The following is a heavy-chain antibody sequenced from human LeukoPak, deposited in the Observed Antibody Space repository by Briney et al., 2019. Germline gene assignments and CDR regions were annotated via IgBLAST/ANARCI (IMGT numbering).Heavy chain of an antibody. J-gene: IGHJ4*02. CDR2: IFPGNSNT. D-gene: IGHD2/OR15-2a*01. Sequence: PGESLEISCKGSGYTFASYWIGWARQMPGKGLEWMAIIFPGNSNTVYNPSFQGQVTISADKSISTAYLQWRGLQASDTAIYYCVRHNLYALDYWGQGTLVTVSP. CDR1: GYTFASYW. CDR3: VRHNLYALDY. V-gene: IGHV5-51*01.